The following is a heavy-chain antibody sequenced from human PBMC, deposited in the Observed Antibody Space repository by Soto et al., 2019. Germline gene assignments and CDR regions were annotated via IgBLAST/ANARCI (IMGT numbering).Heavy chain of an antibody. D-gene: IGHD2-21*01. J-gene: IGHJ4*02. Sequence: QLQLQESGPGLVKSSETLSLTCTVSGDSIDSGSYHWGWFRQSPGKGLEWIGSIYISGVTNYNPSLKSRVTISVDTSKNRFSLKMNSVSAADSAVYYCARQSPRSLSVWSHYYEYWGQGTLVIVSS. V-gene: IGHV4-39*01. CDR2: IYISGVT. CDR1: GDSIDSGSYH. CDR3: ARQSPRSLSVWSHYYEY.